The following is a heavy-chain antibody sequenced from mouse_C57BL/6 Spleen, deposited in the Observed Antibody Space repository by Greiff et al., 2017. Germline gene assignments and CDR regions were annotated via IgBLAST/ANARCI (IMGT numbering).Heavy chain of an antibody. CDR3: ARFPPYGSSWFAY. Sequence: QVQLQQSGAELMKPGASVKLSCKATGYTFPGYWIEWVKQRPGHGLEWIGEILPGSGSTNYNEKFKGKATFTADTSSNTAYMQLSSLTTEDSAIYYCARFPPYGSSWFAYWGQGTLVTVSA. CDR2: ILPGSGST. J-gene: IGHJ3*01. CDR1: GYTFPGYW. V-gene: IGHV1-9*01. D-gene: IGHD1-1*01.